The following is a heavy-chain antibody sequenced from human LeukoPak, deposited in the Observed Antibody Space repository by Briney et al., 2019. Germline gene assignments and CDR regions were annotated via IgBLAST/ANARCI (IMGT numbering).Heavy chain of an antibody. CDR2: ISGGGAST. CDR3: AKASSAYRPYFFDS. D-gene: IGHD3-16*01. CDR1: GFTFSDYA. Sequence: GGSLRLSCAASGFTFSDYAMAWVRQAPGQGLEWVLAISGGGASTYYADSVKGRFTISRDNSKNTLFLEMSSLRAEGSALYYCAKASSAYRPYFFDSWGQGTLVTVSS. J-gene: IGHJ4*02. V-gene: IGHV3-23*01.